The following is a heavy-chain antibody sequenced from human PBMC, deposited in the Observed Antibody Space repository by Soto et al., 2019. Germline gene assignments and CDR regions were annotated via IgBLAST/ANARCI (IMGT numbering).Heavy chain of an antibody. CDR2: IGCGNTDR. J-gene: IGHJ5*01. CDR1: RFIFSDYA. V-gene: IGHV3-23*01. D-gene: IGHD1-26*01. CDR3: AKDAVSYNGKWDWFDS. Sequence: DVQLLESGGGLVQPGGSLTLSCAASRFIFSDYAMNWVRQAPGKGLERVSSIGCGNTDRYYADSVKGRFIISRDNSKNTMELPMDRLGDDGTAVYYCAKDAVSYNGKWDWFDSWGQGTLVTVSS.